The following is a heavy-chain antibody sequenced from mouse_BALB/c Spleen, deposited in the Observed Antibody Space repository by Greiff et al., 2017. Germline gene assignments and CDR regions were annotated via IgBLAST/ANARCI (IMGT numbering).Heavy chain of an antibody. J-gene: IGHJ3*01. CDR3: ARGTGEGAFAY. CDR2: IWAGGST. CDR1: GFSLTSYG. V-gene: IGHV2-9*02. Sequence: VQRVESGPGLVAPSQSLSITCTVSGFSLTSYGVHRVRQPPGKGLEWLGVIWAGGSTNYNSALMSRLSISKDNSKSQVFLKMNSLQTDDTAMYYCARGTGEGAFAYWGQGTLVTVSA. D-gene: IGHD4-1*01.